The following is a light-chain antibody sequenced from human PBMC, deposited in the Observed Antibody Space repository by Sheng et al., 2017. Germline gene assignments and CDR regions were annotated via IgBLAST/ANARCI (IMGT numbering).Light chain of an antibody. CDR3: QQYGNSLWT. CDR2: GVS. Sequence: EIVLTQSPATLSLSPGERATLSCRARETISSDHLAWYQQRPGQAPRLVIYGVSHRATGISDRFSGSASGTDFTLTISRLEPEDFAVYYCQQYGNSLWTFGQGTKVEIK. V-gene: IGKV3-20*01. J-gene: IGKJ1*01. CDR1: ETISSDH.